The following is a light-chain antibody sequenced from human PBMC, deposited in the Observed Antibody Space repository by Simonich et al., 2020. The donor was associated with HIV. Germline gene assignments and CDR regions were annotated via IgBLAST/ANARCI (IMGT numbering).Light chain of an antibody. V-gene: IGLV4-69*01. CDR2: FNSDGSH. Sequence: QLVLTQSPSASASLGASVNLTCTLSSCHSTYAIAWHQQQPEKGPRYLLKFNSDGSHNKGDGIPDRFSGSSSGAGRYLTITSRQSEDEADYYCQTWGTGIGVFGGGTKLTVL. CDR3: QTWGTGIGV. J-gene: IGLJ3*02. CDR1: SCHSTYA.